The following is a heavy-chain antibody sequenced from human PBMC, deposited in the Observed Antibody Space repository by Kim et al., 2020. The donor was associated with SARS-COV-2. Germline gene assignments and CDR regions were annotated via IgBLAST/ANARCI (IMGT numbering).Heavy chain of an antibody. D-gene: IGHD6-13*01. CDR1: GGSFSGYY. J-gene: IGHJ5*02. CDR3: ARGLPHPRGWQQLGSPRRWFDP. Sequence: SETLSLTCAVYGGSFSGYYWSWIRQPPGKGLEWIGEINHSGSTNYNPSLKSRVTISVDTSKNQFSLKLSSVTAADTAVYYCARGLPHPRGWQQLGSPRRWFDPWGQGTLVTVSS. V-gene: IGHV4-34*01. CDR2: INHSGST.